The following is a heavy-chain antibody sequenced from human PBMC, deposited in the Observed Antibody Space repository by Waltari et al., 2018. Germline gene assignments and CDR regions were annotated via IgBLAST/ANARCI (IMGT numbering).Heavy chain of an antibody. CDR1: GYTLTELS. D-gene: IGHD2-21*01. J-gene: IGHJ4*02. CDR2: FDPAGGEA. Sequence: QVQLVQSGAEVKKPGASVKVSCKVSGYTLTELSMHWVRKAPGKGLEWMGGFDPAGGEANYAQKFQGRVTMTEDTSTDTAYMELSSLRSEDTAVYYCATREHCGGDCYSWDYWGQGTLVTVSS. CDR3: ATREHCGGDCYSWDY. V-gene: IGHV1-24*01.